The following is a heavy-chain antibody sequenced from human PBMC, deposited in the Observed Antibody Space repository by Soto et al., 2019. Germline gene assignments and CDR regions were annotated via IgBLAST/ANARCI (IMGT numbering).Heavy chain of an antibody. CDR3: ARDLALYYDFWSGYSFRY. Sequence: QVQLVQSGAEVKKPGSSVKVSCKASGGTFSSYAISWVRQAPGQGLEWMGGIIPIFGTANYAQKFQGRVTITADKSTSTAYMELSSLRSEDTAVYYCARDLALYYDFWSGYSFRYWGQGTLVTVSS. V-gene: IGHV1-69*06. CDR2: IIPIFGTA. D-gene: IGHD3-3*01. CDR1: GGTFSSYA. J-gene: IGHJ4*02.